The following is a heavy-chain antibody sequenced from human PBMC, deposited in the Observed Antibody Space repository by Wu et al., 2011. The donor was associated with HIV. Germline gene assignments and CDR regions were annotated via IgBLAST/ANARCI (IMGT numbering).Heavy chain of an antibody. D-gene: IGHD6-6*01. CDR2: INPNSGGT. CDR3: ARDPYSSSFYYYYFMDV. Sequence: QVQLVQSGTEVKKPGASVRVSCEASGDTFTGYYMQWVRQAPGQGLEWMGWINPNSGGTNYAQNFQGRVTMTRDTSITTAYMELSRLRSDDTAVYYCARDPYSSSFYYYYFMDVWGKGTTVTVSS. J-gene: IGHJ6*03. V-gene: IGHV1-2*02. CDR1: GDTFTGYY.